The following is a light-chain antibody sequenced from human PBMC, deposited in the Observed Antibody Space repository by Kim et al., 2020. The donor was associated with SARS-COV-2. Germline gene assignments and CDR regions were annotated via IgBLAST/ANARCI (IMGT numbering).Light chain of an antibody. CDR2: AAS. CDR1: RSISFH. Sequence: DVQMTQSPSSLSASVGDRVTITCRASRSISFHLNWYQQKSGKAPKLLIYAASSLQPGVSSTFSGSGSGAAFTLTISSLQPDDFATYLCHQTFTTPYSFGQGTKLEIK. J-gene: IGKJ2*03. CDR3: HQTFTTPYS. V-gene: IGKV1-39*01.